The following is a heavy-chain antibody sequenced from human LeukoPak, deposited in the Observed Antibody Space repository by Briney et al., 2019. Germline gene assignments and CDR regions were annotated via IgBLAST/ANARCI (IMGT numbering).Heavy chain of an antibody. CDR1: GFTFSSYG. CDR2: ISYDGSNK. Sequence: GGSLRLSCAASGFTFSSYGMHWVRQAPGKGLEWVAVISYDGSNKYYADSVKGRFTISRDNSKNTLYLQMNSLRAEDTAVYYCAKDRPLAYYYGSGSYYPPGDAFDIWGQGTMVTVSS. CDR3: AKDRPLAYYYGSGSYYPPGDAFDI. V-gene: IGHV3-30*18. J-gene: IGHJ3*02. D-gene: IGHD3-10*01.